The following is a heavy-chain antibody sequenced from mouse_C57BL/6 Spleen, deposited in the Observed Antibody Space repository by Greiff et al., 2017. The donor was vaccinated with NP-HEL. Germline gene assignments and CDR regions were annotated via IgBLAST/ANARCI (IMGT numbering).Heavy chain of an antibody. CDR3: ARGGTVVARGYFDY. Sequence: VQLQQPGAELVKPGASVKLSCKASGYTFTSYWMQWVKQRPGQGLEWIGEIDPSDSYTNYNQKFKGKATLTVDTSSSTAYMQLSSLTSEDSAVYYCARGGTVVARGYFDYWGQGTTLTVSS. D-gene: IGHD1-1*01. V-gene: IGHV1-50*01. J-gene: IGHJ2*01. CDR2: IDPSDSYT. CDR1: GYTFTSYW.